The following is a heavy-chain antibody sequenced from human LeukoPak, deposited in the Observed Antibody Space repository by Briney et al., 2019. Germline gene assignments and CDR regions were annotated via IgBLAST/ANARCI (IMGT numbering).Heavy chain of an antibody. V-gene: IGHV4-39*01. CDR1: GGSISSSGHY. D-gene: IGHD5-24*01. Sequence: LETLSLTCTVSGGSISSSGHYWGWIRQPPGKGLEWIASLHYSGSTYHNPSLKSRITISADTSKNQFSLKVSSVAAADTAVYYCARHRDGYNRPFDYWGQGTLVTASS. J-gene: IGHJ4*02. CDR3: ARHRDGYNRPFDY. CDR2: LHYSGST.